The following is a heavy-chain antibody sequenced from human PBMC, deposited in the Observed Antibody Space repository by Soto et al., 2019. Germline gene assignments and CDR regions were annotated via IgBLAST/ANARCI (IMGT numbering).Heavy chain of an antibody. J-gene: IGHJ5*02. Sequence: SVKVSCKASGGTFSSYTISWVRQAPGQGLEWMGRIIPILGIANYAQKFQGRVTITADKSTSTAYMELSSLRSEDTAVYYCARGQGYCSGGSCYNWFDPWGQGTLVTVSS. V-gene: IGHV1-69*02. D-gene: IGHD2-15*01. CDR1: GGTFSSYT. CDR3: ARGQGYCSGGSCYNWFDP. CDR2: IIPILGIA.